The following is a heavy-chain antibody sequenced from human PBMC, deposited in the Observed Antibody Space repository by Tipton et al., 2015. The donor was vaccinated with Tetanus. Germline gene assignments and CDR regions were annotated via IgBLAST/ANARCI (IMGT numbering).Heavy chain of an antibody. CDR3: ARTSGYMVLNN. D-gene: IGHD3-3*01. V-gene: IGHV4-59*01. J-gene: IGHJ1*01. Sequence: TLSLTCTVSGGSLSTYDWYWIRHPPGKGLEWIEHIDYFGSTKYNSSLKSRVAMSVATSKNQLSLRLNSVTSADTAVYYCARTSGYMVLNNWGQGILVTVSS. CDR2: IDYFGST. CDR1: GGSLSTYD.